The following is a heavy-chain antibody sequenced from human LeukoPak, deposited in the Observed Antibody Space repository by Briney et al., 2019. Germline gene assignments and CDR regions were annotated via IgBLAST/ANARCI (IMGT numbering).Heavy chain of an antibody. CDR3: ASPVRYYDTWSGYPPFDY. V-gene: IGHV1-69*13. J-gene: IGHJ4*02. D-gene: IGHD3-3*01. Sequence: GASVKVSCKASRGTFNNFAISWVRQAPGQGLEWVGGIIPMSGTANYAQKFQGRVTITADESTSTAYMELSSLRSEDTAIYYCASPVRYYDTWSGYPPFDYWGQGTLVTVSS. CDR2: IIPMSGTA. CDR1: RGTFNNFA.